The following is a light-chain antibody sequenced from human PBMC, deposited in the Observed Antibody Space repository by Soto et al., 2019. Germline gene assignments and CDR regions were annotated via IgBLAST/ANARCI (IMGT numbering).Light chain of an antibody. J-gene: IGLJ1*01. CDR2: RNN. V-gene: IGLV1-47*01. Sequence: QSVLTQTPSASGTPGQRVTISCSGSSSNIGSNYVYWYQQLPGTAPKLLIYRNNQRPSGVPDRFSGSKSGTSASLAISGLRSEDEADYYCAAWDDSLSGGKVFGTGTKVTVL. CDR1: SSNIGSNY. CDR3: AAWDDSLSGGKV.